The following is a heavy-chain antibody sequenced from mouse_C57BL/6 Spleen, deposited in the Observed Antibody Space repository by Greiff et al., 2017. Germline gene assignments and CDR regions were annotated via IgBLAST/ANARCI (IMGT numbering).Heavy chain of an antibody. CDR3: ARGYDLLAY. CDR2: LLPASGST. D-gene: IGHD2-2*01. CDR1: GYTFTGYW. V-gene: IGHV1-9*01. J-gene: IGHJ3*01. Sequence: VQLQQPGAELMKPGASVKLSCKATGYTFTGYWIEWVKQRPGHGLEWIGELLPASGSTNYNETFKDKATLTVAQSSSTVCMQISSLTAEDSAVYYYARGYDLLAYWGQGTLVTVSA.